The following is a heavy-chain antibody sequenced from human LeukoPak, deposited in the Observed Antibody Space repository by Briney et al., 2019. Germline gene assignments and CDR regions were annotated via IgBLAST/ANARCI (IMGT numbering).Heavy chain of an antibody. V-gene: IGHV4-59*08. CDR2: IYYSGST. D-gene: IGHD6-19*01. CDR1: GGSISNYY. Sequence: ASETLSLTCTVSGGSISNYYWSWIRQPPGKGLEWIGYIYYSGSTNYNPSLKSRVSISVDTSKNQFSLKLSSVPAADTAVYYCARHEKSSGWYYDYWGQGTLVTVSS. CDR3: ARHEKSSGWYYDY. J-gene: IGHJ4*02.